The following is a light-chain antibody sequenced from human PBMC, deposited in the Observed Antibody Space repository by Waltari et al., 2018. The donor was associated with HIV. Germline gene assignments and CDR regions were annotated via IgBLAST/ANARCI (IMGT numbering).Light chain of an antibody. J-gene: IGKJ4*01. Sequence: DIQMAQSPSNVSAFVGGTVTITCRASQDISTSLAWYQFKLGRAPKLLIYSEFRLETGVASRFGGSGSGTEFTLTITSLQPEDFATYYCQQADSFPHTFGGGTRVAMK. V-gene: IGKV1-12*01. CDR2: SEF. CDR1: QDISTS. CDR3: QQADSFPHT.